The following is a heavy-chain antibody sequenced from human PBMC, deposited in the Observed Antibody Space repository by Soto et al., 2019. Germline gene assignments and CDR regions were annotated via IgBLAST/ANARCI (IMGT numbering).Heavy chain of an antibody. D-gene: IGHD3-16*01. J-gene: IGHJ6*02. CDR3: ARDLYDYVWGSYRYYYYGMDV. CDR2: IYSGGST. V-gene: IGHV3-53*01. CDR1: GFTVSSNY. Sequence: PGGSLRLSCAASGFTVSSNYMSWVRQAPGKGLEWVSVIYSGGSTYYADSVKGRFTISRDNSKNTLYLQMNSLRAEDTAVYYRARDLYDYVWGSYRYYYYGMDVWGQGTTVTVSS.